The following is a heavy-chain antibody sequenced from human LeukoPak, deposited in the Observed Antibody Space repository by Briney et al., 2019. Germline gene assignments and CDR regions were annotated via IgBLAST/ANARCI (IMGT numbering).Heavy chain of an antibody. V-gene: IGHV1-46*03. Sequence: ASVKVSCKASGYTFTNSYMHWVRQAPGQGLQWMGIINPSGASTSYAQRFQGRVTMTRDTSMSTIYMELSSLRSEDTAVYYCARTQRQGYCSGGYCYSDAFDIWGQGTMVTVSS. CDR1: GYTFTNSY. CDR2: INPSGAST. CDR3: ARTQRQGYCSGGYCYSDAFDI. J-gene: IGHJ3*02. D-gene: IGHD2-15*01.